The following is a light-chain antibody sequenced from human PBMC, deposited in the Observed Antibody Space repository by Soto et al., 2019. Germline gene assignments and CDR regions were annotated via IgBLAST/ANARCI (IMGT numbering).Light chain of an antibody. V-gene: IGLV2-14*01. J-gene: IGLJ2*01. CDR1: SSDVGGYSY. Sequence: QSVLTQPASVSGSPGQSITISCTGTSSDVGGYSYVSWYQHHPGKAPKLMIYEVSNRPSGVSNRFSGSKSGNTASLTISGLQPEDEADYYCSSYTSSSTLVFGGGTK. CDR3: SSYTSSSTLV. CDR2: EVS.